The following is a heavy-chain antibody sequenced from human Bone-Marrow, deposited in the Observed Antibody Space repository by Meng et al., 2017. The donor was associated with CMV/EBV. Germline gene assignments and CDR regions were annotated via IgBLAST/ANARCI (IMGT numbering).Heavy chain of an antibody. CDR2: ISYHGKNE. CDR3: ARDSTAVPLYYFDY. V-gene: IGHV3-30*04. Sequence: GESLKISCVASGFTFDSYAIHWVRQAPGKGLEWVAVISYHGKNEDYADSVKGRFTISRDNSKNTISLQMNNLRGEDTAIYYCARDSTAVPLYYFDYWGQGTRVTVSS. CDR1: GFTFDSYA. J-gene: IGHJ4*02.